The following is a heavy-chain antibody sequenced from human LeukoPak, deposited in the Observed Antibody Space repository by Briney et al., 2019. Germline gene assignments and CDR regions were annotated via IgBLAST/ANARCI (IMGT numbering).Heavy chain of an antibody. CDR3: ARAGHCSSTICYLDY. D-gene: IGHD2-2*01. CDR1: GFTLSSYW. V-gene: IGHV3-74*01. J-gene: IGHJ4*02. CDR2: INRDGSST. Sequence: GGSLRLSCAASGFTLSSYWMHWVRQAPGKGLVWVSRINRDGSSTSYADSVKGRLTISRDNAKNTLYLQMNSLRAEDTAVYYCARAGHCSSTICYLDYWGQGTLVTVSP.